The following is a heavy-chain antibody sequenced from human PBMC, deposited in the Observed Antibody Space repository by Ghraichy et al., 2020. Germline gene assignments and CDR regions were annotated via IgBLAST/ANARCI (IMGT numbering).Heavy chain of an antibody. CDR3: ALTILTRLEYYYFDY. CDR2: IYSGGST. J-gene: IGHJ4*02. Sequence: GGSLRLSCAASGFTVSSNYMSWVRQAPGKGLEWVSVIYSGGSTYYADSVKGRFTISRHNSKNTLYLQMNSLRAEDTAVYYCALTILTRLEYYYFDYWGQGTLVTVSS. CDR1: GFTVSSNY. D-gene: IGHD3-3*01. V-gene: IGHV3-53*04.